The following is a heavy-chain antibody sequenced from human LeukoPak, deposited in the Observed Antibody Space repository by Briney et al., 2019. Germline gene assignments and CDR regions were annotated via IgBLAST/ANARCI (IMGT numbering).Heavy chain of an antibody. CDR1: GGSFSGYY. Sequence: SETLSLTCAVYGGSFSGYYWSWIRQPPGKGLEWIGEINHSGSTNYNPSLKSRVTISVDTSKNQFSLKLSSVTAADTAVYYCARGPFGYSSGWYFYLDYWGQGTVVTVSS. CDR3: ARGPFGYSSGWYFYLDY. D-gene: IGHD6-19*01. V-gene: IGHV4-34*01. J-gene: IGHJ4*02. CDR2: INHSGST.